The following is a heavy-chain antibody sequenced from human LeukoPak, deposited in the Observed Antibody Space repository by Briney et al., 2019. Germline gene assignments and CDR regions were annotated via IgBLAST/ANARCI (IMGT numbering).Heavy chain of an antibody. J-gene: IGHJ4*02. V-gene: IGHV3-30*18. Sequence: GGSLRLSCAASGFTFSSSGMHWVRQAPGKGLEWVAVISYDGSNKYYADSVKGRFTFSRDNSKNTLYLQMNSLRAEDTAVYYCAKVTSPDYWGQGTLVTVSS. CDR2: ISYDGSNK. CDR1: GFTFSSSG. CDR3: AKVTSPDY.